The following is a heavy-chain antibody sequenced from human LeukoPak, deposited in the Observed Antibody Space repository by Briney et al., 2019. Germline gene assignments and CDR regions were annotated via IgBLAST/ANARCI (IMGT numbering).Heavy chain of an antibody. Sequence: VASVKVSCKASGYTFSNYYVHWVRQAPGQGLEWMGIINPGGGNTTYSQKFQDRVTMTRDTSTNTVYMELSSLRSDDTAVYYCARDGRMTVANPNYFDSWGQGTLVTVSS. D-gene: IGHD4/OR15-4a*01. CDR1: GYTFSNYY. CDR2: INPGGGNT. CDR3: ARDGRMTVANPNYFDS. J-gene: IGHJ4*02. V-gene: IGHV1-46*01.